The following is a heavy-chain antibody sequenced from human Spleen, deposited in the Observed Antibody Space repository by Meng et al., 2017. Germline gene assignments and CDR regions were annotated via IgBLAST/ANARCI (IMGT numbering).Heavy chain of an antibody. D-gene: IGHD6-13*01. V-gene: IGHV1-69*01. J-gene: IGHJ4*02. Sequence: QVRRGQAGDGGKKPGSSVRVPCHACDVTFSSYDISSGRQAPGQGLEWMGGIIPIFGTANYAQKFKGRVTITADESTSTAYMELSSLRSEDTAVYYCARHLGGSSWPYFDYWGLGTLVTVSS. CDR3: ARHLGGSSWPYFDY. CDR2: IIPIFGTA. CDR1: DVTFSSYD.